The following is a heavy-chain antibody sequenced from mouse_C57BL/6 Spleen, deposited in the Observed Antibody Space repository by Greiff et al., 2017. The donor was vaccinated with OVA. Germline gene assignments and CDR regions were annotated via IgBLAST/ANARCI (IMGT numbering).Heavy chain of an antibody. V-gene: IGHV14-4*01. CDR2: IDPENGDT. CDR3: TTQGGDFDY. Sequence: EVQLQQSGAELVRPGASVKLSCTASGFNIKDDYMHWVKQRPEQGLEWIGWIDPENGDTEYASKFQGKATITADTSSNTAYPQLSSLTSEDTAVYYCTTQGGDFDYWGQGTTLTVSS. CDR1: GFNIKDDY. J-gene: IGHJ2*01.